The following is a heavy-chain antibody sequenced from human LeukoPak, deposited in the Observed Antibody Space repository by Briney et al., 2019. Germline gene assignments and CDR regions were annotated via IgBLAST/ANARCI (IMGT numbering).Heavy chain of an antibody. CDR3: AKEPFDY. CDR1: GFTFDDYA. CDR2: ISWNSGSI. J-gene: IGHJ4*02. V-gene: IGHV3-9*01. Sequence: PGRSLRLSCAASGFTFDDYAMHWVRQAPGKGLEWVSGISWNSGSIGYADSVKGRFTISRDNAKNSLYLQMNSLRAEDTAVYYCAKEPFDYWGQGTLVTVSS.